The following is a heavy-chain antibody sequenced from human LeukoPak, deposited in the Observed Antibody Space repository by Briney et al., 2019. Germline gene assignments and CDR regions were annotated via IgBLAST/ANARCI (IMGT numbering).Heavy chain of an antibody. CDR2: IGAAGDT. D-gene: IGHD5-24*01. J-gene: IGHJ4*02. CDR1: GFTFSSYD. V-gene: IGHV3-13*04. Sequence: PGGSLRLSCGASGFTFSSYDMYWVRQATGKGLEWVSGIGAAGDTHYAGSVKGRFTISRENAKNSLYLQMNSLRAGDTAVYYCARAAYDGYGYLFDYWGQGTLVTVSS. CDR3: ARAAYDGYGYLFDY.